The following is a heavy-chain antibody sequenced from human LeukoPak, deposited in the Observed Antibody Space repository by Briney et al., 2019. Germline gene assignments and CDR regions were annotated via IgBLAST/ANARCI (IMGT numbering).Heavy chain of an antibody. D-gene: IGHD2-2*01. Sequence: ASVKVSCKVSGYTLTELSMHWVRQAPGKGLEWMGGFDPEDGETIYAQKFQGRVTMTEDTSTDTAYMELSSLRSEDTAVYYRATAKFPYCSSTSCYGYWFDPWGQGTLVTVSS. CDR1: GYTLTELS. CDR3: ATAKFPYCSSTSCYGYWFDP. V-gene: IGHV1-24*01. J-gene: IGHJ5*02. CDR2: FDPEDGET.